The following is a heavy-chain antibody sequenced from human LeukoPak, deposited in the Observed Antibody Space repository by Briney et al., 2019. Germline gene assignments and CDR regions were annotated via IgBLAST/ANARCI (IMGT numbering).Heavy chain of an antibody. J-gene: IGHJ3*01. D-gene: IGHD6-19*01. Sequence: GGSLILLSAAAGFTVSAYSMIWVVRAPGKGLECGSVFYADGHTYYPDSVKGRFTVSRDTSKNTVYLQMNSLSPEESAVYYCARMLSSDWLDAFDLWGQGTMVTVSS. CDR1: GFTVSAYS. V-gene: IGHV3-53*01. CDR2: FYADGHT. CDR3: ARMLSSDWLDAFDL.